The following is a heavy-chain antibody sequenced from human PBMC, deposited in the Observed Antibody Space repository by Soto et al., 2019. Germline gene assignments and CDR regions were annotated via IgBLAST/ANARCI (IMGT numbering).Heavy chain of an antibody. Sequence: QVQLQESGQGLVKPSQTLSLTCTVSDGSIRSGGYYGSWIRQHPGKGLARVGYIDYSGSPYYNPSLKTRVTMSVDTSKNQFSLELSSVTGADTAVYYCARDRGDDGDSEEEDYASAIGGNGTRVTFSS. J-gene: IGHJ3*02. V-gene: IGHV4-31*03. D-gene: IGHD4-17*01. CDR3: ARDRGDDGDSEEEDYASAI. CDR1: DGSIRSGGYY. CDR2: IDYSGSP.